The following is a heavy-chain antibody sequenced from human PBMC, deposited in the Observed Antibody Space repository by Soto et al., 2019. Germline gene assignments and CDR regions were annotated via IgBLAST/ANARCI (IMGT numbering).Heavy chain of an antibody. D-gene: IGHD5-12*01. CDR2: ISWNSGSI. V-gene: IGHV3-9*01. J-gene: IGHJ4*02. Sequence: EVQLVESGGGLVQPGRSLRLSCAASGFTFDDYAMHWVRQAPGKGLEWVSGISWNSGSIDYADSVKGRFTISRDNAKNSLYLQMNSLRAEDTALYYCAKVSGYDLPYYFDYWGQGTLVTVSS. CDR1: GFTFDDYA. CDR3: AKVSGYDLPYYFDY.